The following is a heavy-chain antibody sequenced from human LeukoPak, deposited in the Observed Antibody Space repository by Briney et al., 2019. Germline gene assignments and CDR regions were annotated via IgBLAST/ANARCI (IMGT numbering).Heavy chain of an antibody. D-gene: IGHD3-10*01. V-gene: IGHV1-46*01. Sequence: GASLRVSCKASGYTFTGYYLHWVRQAPGQGLEWMGIINPSGGSTSYAQKFQGRVTMTRDTSTSTVYMELSSLRSEDTAAYYCARVRYSGSYYNLDYWGQGTLVTVSS. CDR2: INPSGGST. CDR3: ARVRYSGSYYNLDY. CDR1: GYTFTGYY. J-gene: IGHJ4*02.